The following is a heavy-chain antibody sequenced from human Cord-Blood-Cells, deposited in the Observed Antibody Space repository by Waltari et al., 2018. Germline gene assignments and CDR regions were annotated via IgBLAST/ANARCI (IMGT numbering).Heavy chain of an antibody. CDR3: AREGGSYDAFDI. Sequence: QVQLVQSGAEVKKPGASVKVSCKASGYTFTGYYMHWVRQAPGQVLEWMGWVNPNSGGTNDAQKFQGWVTMTRDTSISTAYMELSRLRSDDTAVYYGAREGGSYDAFDIWGQGTMVTVSS. D-gene: IGHD1-26*01. J-gene: IGHJ3*02. V-gene: IGHV1-2*04. CDR2: VNPNSGGT. CDR1: GYTFTGYY.